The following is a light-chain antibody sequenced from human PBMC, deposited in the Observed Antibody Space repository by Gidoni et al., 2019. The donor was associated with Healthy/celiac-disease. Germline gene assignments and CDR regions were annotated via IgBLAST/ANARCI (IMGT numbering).Light chain of an antibody. CDR3: QVWDSSSDHPYVV. J-gene: IGLJ2*01. Sequence: SYVLPQPPSVSVAPGPPARITCGGNNIGSKRVHWYQQKPGQAPVLVVYDDSDRPSGIPERFSGANSGNTATLTISRGEAGDEADYYCQVWDSSSDHPYVVFGGGTKLTVL. CDR2: DDS. V-gene: IGLV3-21*02. CDR1: NIGSKR.